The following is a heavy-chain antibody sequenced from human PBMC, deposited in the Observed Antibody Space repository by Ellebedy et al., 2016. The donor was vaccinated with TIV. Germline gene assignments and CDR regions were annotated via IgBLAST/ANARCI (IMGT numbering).Heavy chain of an antibody. CDR1: GFTFRHYA. CDR3: AREQGWAKPGSTRFDY. CDR2: IKQDGREI. V-gene: IGHV3-7*01. Sequence: PGGSLRLSCAASGFTFRHYAMHWVRQAPGKGLEGVANIKQDGREIGFVDSVEGRFIISRDNAKNTLYLDMSSLRVEDTAVYYCAREQGWAKPGSTRFDYWGQGTLVTVSS. D-gene: IGHD3-10*01. J-gene: IGHJ4*02.